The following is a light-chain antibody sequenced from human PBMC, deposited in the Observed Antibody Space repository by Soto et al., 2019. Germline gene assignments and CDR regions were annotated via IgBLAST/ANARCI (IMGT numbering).Light chain of an antibody. CDR2: DAS. J-gene: IGKJ4*01. V-gene: IGKV1-9*01. CDR3: QQLYSFPLN. Sequence: IPLTQSPSFLSASIGDRVTITCRASQDFSNFLAWYQQKPGRAPKLLMYDASTLQSGVPSRFSGSGSGTEFTLTISSLQPEDFATYYCQQLYSFPLNLGGGTKVEIK. CDR1: QDFSNF.